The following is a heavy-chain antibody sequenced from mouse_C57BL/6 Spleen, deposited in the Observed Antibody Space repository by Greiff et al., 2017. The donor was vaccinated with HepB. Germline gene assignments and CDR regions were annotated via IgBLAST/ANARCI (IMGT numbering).Heavy chain of an antibody. CDR3: ARAGGYDHWYFDV. J-gene: IGHJ1*03. Sequence: QVHVKQSGAELVKPGASVKMSCKASGYTFTSYWITWVKQRPGQGLEWIGDIYPGSGSTNYNEKFKSKATLTVDTSSSTAYMQLSSLTSEDSAVYYCARAGGYDHWYFDVWGTGTTVTVSS. D-gene: IGHD2-2*01. V-gene: IGHV1-55*01. CDR2: IYPGSGST. CDR1: GYTFTSYW.